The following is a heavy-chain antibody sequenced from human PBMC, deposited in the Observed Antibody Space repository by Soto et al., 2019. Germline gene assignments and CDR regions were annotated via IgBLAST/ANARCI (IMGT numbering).Heavy chain of an antibody. V-gene: IGHV3-74*01. CDR1: GFTFSSDC. D-gene: IGHD6-19*01. CDR3: ARAIAVAGTGGFY. CDR2: INSDGSST. J-gene: IGHJ4*02. Sequence: GGSLRLSCAASGFTFSSDCMHWVRQAPGKGLVWVSRINSDGSSTTYADSVKGRFTISRDNAKNTLYLQMNSLRAEDTAVYYCARAIAVAGTGGFYWGQGTLVTVSS.